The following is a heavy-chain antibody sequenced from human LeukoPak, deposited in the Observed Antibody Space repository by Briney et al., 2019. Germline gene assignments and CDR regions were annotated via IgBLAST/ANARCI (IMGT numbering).Heavy chain of an antibody. CDR2: IYTSGST. CDR1: GGSISSYY. CDR3: ASSMVRGVSTRTQPFDY. J-gene: IGHJ4*02. V-gene: IGHV4-4*07. D-gene: IGHD3-10*01. Sequence: SETLSLTCTVSGGSISSYYWSWIRQPARKGLEWIGRIYTSGSTNYNPSLKSRVTMSVDTSKNQFSLKLSSVTAADTAVYYCASSMVRGVSTRTQPFDYWGQGTLVTVSS.